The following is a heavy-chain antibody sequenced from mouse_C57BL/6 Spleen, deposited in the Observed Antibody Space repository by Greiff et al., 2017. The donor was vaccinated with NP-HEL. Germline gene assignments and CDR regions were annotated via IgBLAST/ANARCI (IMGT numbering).Heavy chain of an antibody. Sequence: EVQLQQSGAELVRPGASVKLSCTASGFNIKDDYMHWVKQRPEQGLEWIGWIDPENGDTEYASKFQGKATITADTSSNTAYLQLSSLTSEDTAVYYCTTLWLRRNFDVWGTGTTVTVSS. CDR3: TTLWLRRNFDV. CDR1: GFNIKDDY. CDR2: IDPENGDT. J-gene: IGHJ1*03. D-gene: IGHD2-2*01. V-gene: IGHV14-4*01.